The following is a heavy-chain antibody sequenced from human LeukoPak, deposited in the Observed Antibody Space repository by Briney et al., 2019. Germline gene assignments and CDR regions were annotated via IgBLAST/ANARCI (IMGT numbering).Heavy chain of an antibody. V-gene: IGHV4-59*01. CDR1: GGSISSYY. CDR2: TYYSGST. J-gene: IGHJ4*02. Sequence: SETLSLTCTVSGGSISSYYWSWIRQPPGKGLEWIGYTYYSGSTNYNPSLKSRVTISVDTSKNQFSLKLSSVTAADTAVYYCARTRLFYGSGSPYYFDYWGQGTLVTVSS. D-gene: IGHD3-10*01. CDR3: ARTRLFYGSGSPYYFDY.